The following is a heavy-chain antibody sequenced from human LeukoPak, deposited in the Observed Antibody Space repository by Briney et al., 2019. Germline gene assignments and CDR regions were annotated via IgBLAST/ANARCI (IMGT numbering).Heavy chain of an antibody. J-gene: IGHJ4*02. V-gene: IGHV4-31*03. CDR2: IYNSGTT. D-gene: IGHD5-24*01. CDR3: VEAPNPYYFDD. CDR1: GGSISSSTYY. Sequence: KTSETLSLTCTVSGGSISSSTYYWNWICQYPGKGLEWIGYIYNSGTTYYNPSLKSRVTISVDTSKNQFSLKLNSMSAADTAVYYCVEAPNPYYFDDWGQGTLVTVSS.